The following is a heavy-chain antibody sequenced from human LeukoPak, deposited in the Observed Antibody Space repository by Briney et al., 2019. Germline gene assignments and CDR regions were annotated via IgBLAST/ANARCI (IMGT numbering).Heavy chain of an antibody. CDR2: ISAYNGNT. J-gene: IGHJ4*02. V-gene: IGHV1-18*01. Sequence: GASVKVSCKASGYTFTSYGISWVRQAPGQGLEWMGWISAYNGNTNYAQKLQGRVTMTTDTSTSTAYMELRSLRSDDTAVYYYARANEQWLPVGRVDYFDYWGQGTLVTVSS. D-gene: IGHD6-19*01. CDR1: GYTFTSYG. CDR3: ARANEQWLPVGRVDYFDY.